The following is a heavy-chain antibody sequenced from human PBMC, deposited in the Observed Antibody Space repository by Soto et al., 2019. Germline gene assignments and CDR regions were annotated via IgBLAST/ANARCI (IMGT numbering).Heavy chain of an antibody. D-gene: IGHD2-8*01. J-gene: IGHJ4*02. CDR2: IYYSGST. CDR1: GGSFSSSSYY. V-gene: IGHV4-39*01. CDR3: ARHVDVLMVYAIPHGYGSYFDY. Sequence: SETLSLTCTVSGGSFSSSSYYWGWIRQPPGKGLEWIGSIYYSGSTYYHPSLKSRVTISVDTSKNQFSLKLSSVTAADTAVYYCARHVDVLMVYAIPHGYGSYFDYWGQGTLVTVSS.